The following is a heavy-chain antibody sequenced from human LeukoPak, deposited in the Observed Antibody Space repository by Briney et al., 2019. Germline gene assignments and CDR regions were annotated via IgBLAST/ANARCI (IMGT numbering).Heavy chain of an antibody. V-gene: IGHV1-18*01. CDR2: ISAYNGNT. D-gene: IGHD3-3*01. Sequence: ASVKVSCKASGYTFTNYGITWVRQAPGQGLEWMGWISAYNGNTNYAHNVQDRVIMTTDTSTNTAYMELRSLRSDDTAVYYCARVPLITIFGVGRTIDYWGQGTLVTVSS. CDR3: ARVPLITIFGVGRTIDY. CDR1: GYTFTNYG. J-gene: IGHJ4*02.